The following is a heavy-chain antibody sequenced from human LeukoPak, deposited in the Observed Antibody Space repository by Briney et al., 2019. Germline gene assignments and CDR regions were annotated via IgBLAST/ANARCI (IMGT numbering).Heavy chain of an antibody. V-gene: IGHV3-30*04. J-gene: IGHJ4*02. CDR2: ISYDGSNK. Sequence: GGSLRLSCAASGFTFSSYAMHWVRQAPGKGLEWVAVISYDGSNKYCADSVKGRFTISRDNSKNTLYLQMNSLRAEDTAVYYCARDAITMVRGGGPFDYWGQGTLVTVSS. D-gene: IGHD3-10*01. CDR1: GFTFSSYA. CDR3: ARDAITMVRGGGPFDY.